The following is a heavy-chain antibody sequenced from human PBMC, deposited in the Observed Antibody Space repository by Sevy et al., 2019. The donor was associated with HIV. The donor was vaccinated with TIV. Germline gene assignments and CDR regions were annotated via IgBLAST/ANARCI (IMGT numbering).Heavy chain of an antibody. D-gene: IGHD3-22*01. CDR2: FDPEDGET. CDR1: GYTVTQLS. V-gene: IGHV1-24*01. CDR3: ATTKDYYDSSAYPFDF. Sequence: ASVKVSCKVSGYTVTQLSMHWVRQAPGKGLEWMATFDPEDGETFYAQKFQGRVTMTEDTSTDTAYMELNSLISEDTAVYYCATTKDYYDSSAYPFDFWGQGTLVTVSS. J-gene: IGHJ4*02.